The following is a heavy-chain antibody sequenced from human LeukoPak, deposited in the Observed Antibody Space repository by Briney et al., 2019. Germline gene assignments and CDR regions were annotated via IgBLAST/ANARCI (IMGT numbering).Heavy chain of an antibody. CDR1: GGSFSGYY. J-gene: IGHJ4*02. CDR3: ARLSLGYCSGGSCYSGRRAKYYFDY. V-gene: IGHV4-34*01. CDR2: INHSGST. D-gene: IGHD2-15*01. Sequence: SETLSLTCAVYGGSFSGYYWSWIRQPPGKGLEWIGEINHSGSTNYNPSLKSRVIISVDTSKNQFSLKLSSVTAADTAVYYCARLSLGYCSGGSCYSGRRAKYYFDYWGQGTLVTVSS.